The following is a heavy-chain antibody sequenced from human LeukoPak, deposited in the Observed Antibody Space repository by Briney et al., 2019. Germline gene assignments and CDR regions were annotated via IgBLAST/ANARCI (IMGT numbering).Heavy chain of an antibody. D-gene: IGHD2-8*01. CDR1: GGSISGSSYY. V-gene: IGHV4-39*01. Sequence: PSETLSLTCTVSGGSISGSSYYWGWIRQPPGKGLEWIGSIYYSGSTYYNPSLKSRVTISVDTSKNQFSLKLSSVTAADTAVYYCARLVLMVYATIDYWGQGTLVTVSS. CDR2: IYYSGST. J-gene: IGHJ4*02. CDR3: ARLVLMVYATIDY.